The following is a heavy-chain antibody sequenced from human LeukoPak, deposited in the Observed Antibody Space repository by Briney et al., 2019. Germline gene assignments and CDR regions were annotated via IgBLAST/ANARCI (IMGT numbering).Heavy chain of an antibody. CDR3: ARVYDFWSGYYTGPTFDY. Sequence: SETLSLTCTVSGGSVSSGSYYWSWIRQPPGKGLEWIGYIYYSGSTNYNPSLKSRVTISVDTSKNQFSLKLSSVTAADTAVYYCARVYDFWSGYYTGPTFDYWGQGTLVTVSS. CDR1: GGSVSSGSYY. CDR2: IYYSGST. V-gene: IGHV4-61*01. J-gene: IGHJ4*02. D-gene: IGHD3-3*01.